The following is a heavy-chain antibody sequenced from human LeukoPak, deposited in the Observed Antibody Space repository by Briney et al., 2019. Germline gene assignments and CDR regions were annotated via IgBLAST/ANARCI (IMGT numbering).Heavy chain of an antibody. J-gene: IGHJ6*02. CDR1: GFTLSRYW. Sequence: GGSLRLSCAAPGFTLSRYWMHSVRPAPGEGLVWVSRFNSDGSITTYADSVKGRFTISIDNAKNTLDLQMNSLRAEDTAVYYCAREWFSGMDVWGQGTTVTVSS. V-gene: IGHV3-74*01. CDR2: FNSDGSIT. CDR3: AREWFSGMDV. D-gene: IGHD3-22*01.